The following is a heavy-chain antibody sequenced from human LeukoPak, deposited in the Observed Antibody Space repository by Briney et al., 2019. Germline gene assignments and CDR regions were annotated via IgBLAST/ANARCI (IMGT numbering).Heavy chain of an antibody. V-gene: IGHV1-69*02. Sequence: SVKVSCKASGYTFSSYTISWVRQAPGQGLEWMGRIIPILGIANYAQKFQGRVTITADKSTSTAYMELSSLRSEDTAVYYCARRSGSYMRDYWGQGTLVTVSS. D-gene: IGHD3-10*01. CDR3: ARRSGSYMRDY. CDR1: GYTFSSYT. CDR2: IIPILGIA. J-gene: IGHJ4*02.